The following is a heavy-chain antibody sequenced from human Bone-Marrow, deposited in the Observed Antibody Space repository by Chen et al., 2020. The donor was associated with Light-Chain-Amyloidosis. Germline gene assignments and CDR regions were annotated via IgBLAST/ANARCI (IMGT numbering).Heavy chain of an antibody. CDR2: ISGDGRTT. CDR1: GFKFDDYA. Sequence: EVKLVESGGGLIQPGGSLRVSCEASGFKFDDYAMHWVRQASGRGLEWVSLISGDGRTTHYADSVKGRFTISRDNSKRFLYLEMNSLRNEDTAIYYCTKDRNNDFWSGTSNWFDPWGQGTPVTVST. J-gene: IGHJ5*02. V-gene: IGHV3-43*02. D-gene: IGHD3-3*01. CDR3: TKDRNNDFWSGTSNWFDP.